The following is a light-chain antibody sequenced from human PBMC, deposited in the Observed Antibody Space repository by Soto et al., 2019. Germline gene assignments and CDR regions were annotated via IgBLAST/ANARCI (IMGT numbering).Light chain of an antibody. J-gene: IGLJ1*01. CDR1: STDIGRYNY. Sequence: QSALTQPASVSGSPGQSITISCTGTSTDIGRYNYVSWYQQHPGKAPKLMIYDVSNRPSGVSNRFSGSKSGNTASLTISGLEAEDEADYYCSSYTSISTYVFGTGTKLTVL. V-gene: IGLV2-14*03. CDR3: SSYTSISTYV. CDR2: DVS.